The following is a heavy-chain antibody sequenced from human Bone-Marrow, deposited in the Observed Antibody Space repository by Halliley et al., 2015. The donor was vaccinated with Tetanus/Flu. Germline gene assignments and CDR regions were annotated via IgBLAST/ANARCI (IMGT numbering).Heavy chain of an antibody. Sequence: SLRLSCAASGFSFGDYYMSWIRQAPGKGLEWVSYISNSGGTRLYADSVKGRFTISRDNAKKSLDLQMNSLRGEDTAIYYCARGSGWRTSFLGASYGMDVWGQGTTVTVSS. V-gene: IGHV3-11*01. CDR2: ISNSGGTR. CDR1: GFSFGDYY. J-gene: IGHJ6*02. CDR3: ARGSGWRTSFLGASYGMDV. D-gene: IGHD1-26*01.